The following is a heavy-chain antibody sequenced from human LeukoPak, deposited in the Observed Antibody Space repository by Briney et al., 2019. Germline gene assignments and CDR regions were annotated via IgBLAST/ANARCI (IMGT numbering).Heavy chain of an antibody. V-gene: IGHV3-33*01. CDR1: GFTFSNYA. D-gene: IGHD4-23*01. CDR2: IWYDGSYK. Sequence: GGSLRLSCAASGFTFSNYATHWVREAPGKGLGWMAIIWYDGSYKYYADSAKGRFTISRDNSKNTLYLQVNSLTAEDTAVYYCARGNSDAFDIWGHGTMVTVSS. J-gene: IGHJ3*02. CDR3: ARGNSDAFDI.